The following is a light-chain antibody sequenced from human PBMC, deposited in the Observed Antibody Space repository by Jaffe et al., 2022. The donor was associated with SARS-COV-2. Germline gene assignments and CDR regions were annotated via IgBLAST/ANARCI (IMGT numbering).Light chain of an antibody. J-gene: IGKJ1*01. V-gene: IGKV4-1*01. CDR1: QSVLYSSNNKNH. Sequence: DIVMTQSPDSLAVSLGERATINCKSSQSVLYSSNNKNHLAWYQQKPGQPPKLLISWASTRESGVPGRFSGSGSGTDFTLTISGLQAEDVAVYYCQQYYSTPPTFGQGTKVEIK. CDR3: QQYYSTPPT. CDR2: WAS.